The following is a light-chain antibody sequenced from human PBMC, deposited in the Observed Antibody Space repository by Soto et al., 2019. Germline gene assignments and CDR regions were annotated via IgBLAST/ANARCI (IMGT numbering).Light chain of an antibody. CDR1: QSVSSN. Sequence: EIVMMQSPATLSVSPGERATLSCRASQSVSSNLAWYQQKPCQAPTLLIYGASARASGIPARFSGSGSGTEFTLTISSLQSEDFAVYYCQHYNSWPFTFGQGTKLEIK. J-gene: IGKJ2*01. CDR2: GAS. V-gene: IGKV3-15*01. CDR3: QHYNSWPFT.